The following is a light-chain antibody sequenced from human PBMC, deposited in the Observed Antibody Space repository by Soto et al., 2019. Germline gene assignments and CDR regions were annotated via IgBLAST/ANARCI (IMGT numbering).Light chain of an antibody. V-gene: IGKV1-5*01. CDR2: DAS. J-gene: IGKJ1*01. CDR1: QSIYGW. Sequence: DIQMTQSPSTLSASVGDRVTLTCRASQSIYGWLAWYQQKSGKAPKVLIYDASILESGVPSRFSGSRSGTEFTLTISSLQHDDSATYYCQEYSTYSRTFGQGTRVEIK. CDR3: QEYSTYSRT.